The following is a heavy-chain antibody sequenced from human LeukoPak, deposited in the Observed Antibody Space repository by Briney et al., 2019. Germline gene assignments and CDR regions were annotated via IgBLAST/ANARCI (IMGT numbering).Heavy chain of an antibody. J-gene: IGHJ4*02. D-gene: IGHD6-13*01. V-gene: IGHV4-4*07. CDR3: ARMSSSSSWWSYFDY. Sequence: NPSETLSLTCTVSHDSISNYYWSWIRQPAGKGLEWIGRIYASGSTNYNPSLNSRVTISVDTSKNQFSLKLSSVTAADTAVYYCARMSSSSSWWSYFDYWGQGTLVTVSS. CDR1: HDSISNYY. CDR2: IYASGST.